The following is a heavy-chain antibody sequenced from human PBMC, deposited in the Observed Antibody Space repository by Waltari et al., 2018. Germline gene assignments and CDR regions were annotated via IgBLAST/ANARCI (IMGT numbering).Heavy chain of an antibody. V-gene: IGHV3-23*01. CDR2: ISGSGGST. CDR3: AKIAITMVRGVEYYLDY. J-gene: IGHJ4*02. D-gene: IGHD3-10*01. Sequence: EVQLLESGGGLVQPGGSLRLSCAASGFTFSSYAMSWVRQAPGKGLEWVSAISGSGGSTYYADSVKGRFTISRDNSKNTLYLQMNSLRAEDTAVYYCAKIAITMVRGVEYYLDYWGQGTLVTVSS. CDR1: GFTFSSYA.